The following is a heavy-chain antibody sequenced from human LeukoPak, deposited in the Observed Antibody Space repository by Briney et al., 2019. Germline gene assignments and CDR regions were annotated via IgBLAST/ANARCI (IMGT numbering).Heavy chain of an antibody. D-gene: IGHD1-1*01. Sequence: SETLSLTCTVSGGSISSSSYYWGWIRQPPGKGLEWIGSIYYSGSTYYNPSLKSRVTISVDTSKNQFSLKLSSVTAADTAVYYCALGPWKLYMDVWGKGTTVTVSS. CDR3: ALGPWKLYMDV. V-gene: IGHV4-39*01. J-gene: IGHJ6*03. CDR2: IYYSGST. CDR1: GGSISSSSYY.